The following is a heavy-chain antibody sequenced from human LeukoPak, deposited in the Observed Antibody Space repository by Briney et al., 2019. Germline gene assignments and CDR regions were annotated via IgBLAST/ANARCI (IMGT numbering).Heavy chain of an antibody. J-gene: IGHJ2*01. CDR2: INPSGGST. Sequence: ASVKVSCKASGYTFTSYYMHWVRQGPGQGLEWMGIINPSGGSTSYAQKFQGRVTMTRDTSTNTVYMELSSLRSEDTAVYYCARGASSIAALNPFWYFDLWGRSTLVTVSS. V-gene: IGHV1-46*01. CDR1: GYTFTSYY. CDR3: ARGASSIAALNPFWYFDL. D-gene: IGHD6-6*01.